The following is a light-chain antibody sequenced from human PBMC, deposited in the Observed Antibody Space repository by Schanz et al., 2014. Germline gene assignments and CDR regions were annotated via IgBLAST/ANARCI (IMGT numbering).Light chain of an antibody. CDR2: DVT. J-gene: IGLJ3*02. V-gene: IGLV2-14*03. CDR3: SSFTSSSTWV. CDR1: SSDVGRYNF. Sequence: QSALTQPASVSGSPGQSITISCTGTSSDVGRYNFVSWYQQHPDKAPKLMIYDVTNRPSGVPARYSGSKSGNTASLTISGLQAEDESDYYCSSFTSSSTWVFGGGTKLTVL.